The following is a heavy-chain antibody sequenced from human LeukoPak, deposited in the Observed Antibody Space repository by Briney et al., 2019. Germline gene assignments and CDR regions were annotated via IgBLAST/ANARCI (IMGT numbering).Heavy chain of an antibody. D-gene: IGHD3-10*01. J-gene: IGHJ5*02. CDR2: IYYSGST. V-gene: IGHV4-39*07. CDR1: GGSISSSNFY. Sequence: SETLSLTCTVSGGSISSSNFYWGWIRQPPGKGLEWIGSIYYSGSTYYNPSLKSRVTISVDTSKNQFSLKLSSVTAADTAVYYCAREGTTYYYGSGSFGLGQLRRPYWFDPWGQGTLVTVSS. CDR3: AREGTTYYYGSGSFGLGQLRRPYWFDP.